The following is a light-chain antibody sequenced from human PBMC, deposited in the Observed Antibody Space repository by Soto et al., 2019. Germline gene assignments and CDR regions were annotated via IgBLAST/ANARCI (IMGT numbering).Light chain of an antibody. CDR3: ASWDDSLNVYV. V-gene: IGLV1-36*01. CDR1: NSNIGNNE. J-gene: IGLJ1*01. CDR2: YND. Sequence: QSVLTQPPSASEAPRQRVTISCSGSNSNIGNNEVSWYQQLPGKAPKLLIFYNDLLPSGVSDRFSGSKSGTSASLAISGLQSEDEADYYCASWDDSLNVYVFGTGTKLTVL.